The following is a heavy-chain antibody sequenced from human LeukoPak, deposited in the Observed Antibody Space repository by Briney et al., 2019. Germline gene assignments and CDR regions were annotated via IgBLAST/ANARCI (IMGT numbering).Heavy chain of an antibody. CDR2: IDSSSIYI. J-gene: IGHJ3*02. V-gene: IGHV3-21*04. D-gene: IGHD3-22*01. CDR1: GFIFSSYS. CDR3: ARGLFLSGYLDAFDI. Sequence: PGDSLRLSCAASGFIFSSYSMSWVRQAPGKGLEWVSSIDSSSIYIYYADSVKGRFTISRDNLKNVLYLQMNSLKVEDTALYYCARGLFLSGYLDAFDIWGQGTVVTVSS.